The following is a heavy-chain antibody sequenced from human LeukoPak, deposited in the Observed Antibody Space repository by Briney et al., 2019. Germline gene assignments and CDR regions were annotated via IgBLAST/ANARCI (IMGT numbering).Heavy chain of an antibody. CDR1: GFTFSTYS. V-gene: IGHV3-23*01. J-gene: IGHJ4*02. CDR3: AKVGEYCGGDCYSGLFDY. CDR2: LSANGGDT. D-gene: IGHD2-21*02. Sequence: GGSLRLSCAASGFTFSTYSMSGVRQAPGKGLEWVSALSANGGDTYYADSVKGRFTISRDNSKNTLYLQMNSLRAEDTAVYYCAKVGEYCGGDCYSGLFDYWGQGTLVTVSS.